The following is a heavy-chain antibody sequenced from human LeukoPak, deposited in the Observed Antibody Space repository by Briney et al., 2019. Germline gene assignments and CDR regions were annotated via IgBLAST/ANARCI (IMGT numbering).Heavy chain of an antibody. CDR2: INHSGSA. V-gene: IGHV4-34*01. J-gene: IGHJ5*02. D-gene: IGHD3-22*01. CDR3: ARHSRVDSTSFDP. Sequence: SETLSLTCAVYGGSFSGYYWSWIRQPPGKGLEWIGEINHSGSANYNPSLKSRVTISVDTSKNQFSLKLSSVTAADTAVYYCARHSRVDSTSFDPWGQGTLVTVSS. CDR1: GGSFSGYY.